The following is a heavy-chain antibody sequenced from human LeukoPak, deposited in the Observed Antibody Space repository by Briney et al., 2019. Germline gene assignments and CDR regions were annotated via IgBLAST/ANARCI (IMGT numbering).Heavy chain of an antibody. J-gene: IGHJ5*02. D-gene: IGHD5/OR15-5a*01. Sequence: SETLSLTCTVSGGSISFYYWGWIRQPPGKGLEWIGSIYYSGSTYYNPSLKSRVTISVDTSKNQFSLKLSSVTAADTAVYYCARDHPIVFRRPNWFDPWGQGTLVTVSS. V-gene: IGHV4-39*07. CDR1: GGSISFYY. CDR2: IYYSGST. CDR3: ARDHPIVFRRPNWFDP.